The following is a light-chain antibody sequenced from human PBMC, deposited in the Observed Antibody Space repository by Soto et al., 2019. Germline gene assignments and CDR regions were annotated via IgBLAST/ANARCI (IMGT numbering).Light chain of an antibody. CDR1: QDIANY. Sequence: DIQMTQSPSSLSASVGDRVTITCQASQDIANYLNWYQQKAGRAPKFLIYDASNLETGVPSRFSGSGSGTDFTLTISSLQPEDIATYYGQQYDNLPLTFGGGTKVEIK. CDR3: QQYDNLPLT. CDR2: DAS. J-gene: IGKJ4*01. V-gene: IGKV1-33*01.